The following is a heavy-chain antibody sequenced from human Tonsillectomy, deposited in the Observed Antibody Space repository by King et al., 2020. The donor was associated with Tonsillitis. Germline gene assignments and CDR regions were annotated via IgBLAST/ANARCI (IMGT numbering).Heavy chain of an antibody. J-gene: IGHJ4*02. CDR2: MYYSGTI. CDR3: ARSVSGSFDY. CDR1: GCSISSSDHH. V-gene: IGHV4-39*01. Sequence: QLQESGPGVVKPSETLSLTCTVSGCSISSSDHHWAWIRQPPGKGVEWIGYMYYSGTIFYNPSLKSRITISGGTSENRFSLRLSSVTAADTAVYFCARSVSGSFDYWGQGALVTVSS. D-gene: IGHD1-26*01.